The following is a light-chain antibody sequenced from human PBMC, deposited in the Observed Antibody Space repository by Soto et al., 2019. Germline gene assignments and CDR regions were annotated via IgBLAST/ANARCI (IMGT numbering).Light chain of an antibody. CDR3: QQYGSSPPVT. CDR2: GAS. Sequence: EIVLTQSPGTLSLSPGERATLSCRASQSVSSSYLAWYQQKPGQAPRLLIYGASSRATGIPDRFSGSGSGTDFTLTISRLEPEDFAVYDWQQYGSSPPVTFGQGTRLEI. V-gene: IGKV3-20*01. J-gene: IGKJ5*01. CDR1: QSVSSSY.